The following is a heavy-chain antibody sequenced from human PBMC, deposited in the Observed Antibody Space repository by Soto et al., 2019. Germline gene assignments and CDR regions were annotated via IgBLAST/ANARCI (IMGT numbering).Heavy chain of an antibody. CDR3: ASPLMITFGGVIVMGDAFDI. D-gene: IGHD3-16*02. CDR1: GYTFTNYG. Sequence: QVQLVQSGAEVKRPGASVKVSCKASGYTFTNYGISWVRQAPAQGLECMGWISGYNGDTNYAQKFQGRVTMTTDTSTSTAYMELRSLRSDDTAVYYCASPLMITFGGVIVMGDAFDIWGQGTMVTVSS. J-gene: IGHJ3*02. CDR2: ISGYNGDT. V-gene: IGHV1-18*04.